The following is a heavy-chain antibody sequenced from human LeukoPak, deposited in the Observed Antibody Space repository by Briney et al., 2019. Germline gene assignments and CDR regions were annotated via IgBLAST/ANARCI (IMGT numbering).Heavy chain of an antibody. D-gene: IGHD2-15*01. V-gene: IGHV4-59*01. CDR2: IYYSGST. J-gene: IGHJ2*01. CDR3: AQVVAGTYWYFDL. CDR1: GGSISSYY. Sequence: PSETLSLTCTVSGGSISSYYWSWIRQPPGKGLEWIGSIYYSGSTNYNPSLKSRVTISVDTSKNQFSLKLSSVTAADTAVYYCAQVVAGTYWYFDLWGRGTLVTVSS.